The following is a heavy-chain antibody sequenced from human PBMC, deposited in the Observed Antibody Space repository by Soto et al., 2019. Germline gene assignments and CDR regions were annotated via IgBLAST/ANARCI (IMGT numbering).Heavy chain of an antibody. CDR1: GYTFTSYY. CDR3: ARDLAPAITMVRGVDY. J-gene: IGHJ4*02. V-gene: IGHV1-46*01. D-gene: IGHD3-10*01. Sequence: ASVKVSFKASGYTFTSYYMHWVRQAPGQGLEWMGIINPSGGSTSYAQKFQGRVTMTRDTSTSTVYMELSSLRSEDTAVYYCARDLAPAITMVRGVDYWGQGTLVTVSS. CDR2: INPSGGST.